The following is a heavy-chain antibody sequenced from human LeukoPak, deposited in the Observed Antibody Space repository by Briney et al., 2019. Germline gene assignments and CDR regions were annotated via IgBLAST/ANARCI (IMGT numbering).Heavy chain of an antibody. Sequence: SETLSLTCTVSGGSITTYYWSWIRQPPGKGLEWIAYIYHTGSTNYNPSLKRRVTISVDTSKNQVSLKLSSVTAADTVVYYCARHYSITGGRLSGYWLDPWGQGTLVTVSS. CDR1: GGSITTYY. J-gene: IGHJ5*02. CDR2: IYHTGST. CDR3: ARHYSITGGRLSGYWLDP. V-gene: IGHV4-59*08. D-gene: IGHD7-27*01.